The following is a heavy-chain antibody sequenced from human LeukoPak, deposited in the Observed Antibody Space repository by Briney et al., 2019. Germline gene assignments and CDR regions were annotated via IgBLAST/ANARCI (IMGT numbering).Heavy chain of an antibody. CDR1: GGSISSGDYY. V-gene: IGHV4-30-4*01. D-gene: IGHD2-21*01. J-gene: IGHJ3*02. Sequence: SQTLSLTCTVSGGSISSGDYYWSWIRQPPGKGLEWIGYIYYSGSTYYNPSLKSRVTISVDTSKNQLSLKLSSVTAAGTAVYYCATLWSLVDAFDIWGRGTMATVRS. CDR2: IYYSGST. CDR3: ATLWSLVDAFDI.